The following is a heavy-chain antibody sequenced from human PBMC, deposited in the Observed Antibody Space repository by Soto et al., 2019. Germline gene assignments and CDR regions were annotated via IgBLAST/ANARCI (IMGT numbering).Heavy chain of an antibody. Sequence: QVQLVESGGGVVQPGRSLRLSCAASGFTFSSDAMHWVRQAPGKGLEWVGIISYDGSKKYYADSVEGRFTISRDNSKNTLYLQMNSLGAEDSAVYSCASEVAAPSDYFYGLDVWGHGTTVTVSS. CDR2: ISYDGSKK. V-gene: IGHV3-30-3*01. CDR1: GFTFSSDA. CDR3: ASEVAAPSDYFYGLDV. D-gene: IGHD2-15*01. J-gene: IGHJ6*02.